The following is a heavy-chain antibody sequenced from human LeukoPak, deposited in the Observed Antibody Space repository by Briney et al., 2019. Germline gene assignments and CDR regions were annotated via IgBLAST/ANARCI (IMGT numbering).Heavy chain of an antibody. CDR1: GGSISSYY. D-gene: IGHD6-13*01. CDR3: AKSLAAANGDAFDI. J-gene: IGHJ3*02. CDR2: IYYSGST. V-gene: IGHV4-59*08. Sequence: SETLSLTCTVSGGSISSYYWSWIRQPPGKGLEWFGYIYYSGSTNYNPSLKSRVTISVDTSKNQFSLKLSSVTAADTAVYYCAKSLAAANGDAFDIWGQGTMVTVSS.